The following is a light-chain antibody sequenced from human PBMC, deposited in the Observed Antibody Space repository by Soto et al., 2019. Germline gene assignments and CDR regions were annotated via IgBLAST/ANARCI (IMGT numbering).Light chain of an antibody. J-gene: IGLJ3*02. Sequence: QSVLTQSSSASASLGSSVKLTCTLSNGHSSYIIAWHQQQPGKAPRYLMKLEGSGSYNKGSGVPDRFSGSSSGADRYLTISNLQFEDEADYYCETWDSDTHTVFGGGTKVTVL. CDR1: NGHSSYI. V-gene: IGLV4-60*02. CDR3: ETWDSDTHTV. CDR2: LEGSGSY.